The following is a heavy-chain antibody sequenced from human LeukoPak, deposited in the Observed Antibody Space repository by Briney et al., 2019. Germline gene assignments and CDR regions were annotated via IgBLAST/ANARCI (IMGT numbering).Heavy chain of an antibody. CDR2: ISSSSGYI. Sequence: KTGGSLRLSCAASGFTLSNYSVNWGRPAPGKGLEWVSSISSSSGYIYYPDPVKGRFTISRDNAKNSLYLQTNSLRAEDTGVYYCARGGYSYGYSDYWGQGTLVTVSS. CDR3: ARGGYSYGYSDY. D-gene: IGHD5-18*01. CDR1: GFTLSNYS. V-gene: IGHV3-21*01. J-gene: IGHJ4*02.